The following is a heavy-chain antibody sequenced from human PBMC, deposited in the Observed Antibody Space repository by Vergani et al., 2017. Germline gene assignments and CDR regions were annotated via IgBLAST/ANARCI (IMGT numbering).Heavy chain of an antibody. CDR1: GFTFSSYA. CDR2: ISGSGGNT. Sequence: EVQLLESGGGLVQPGGSLRLSCGASGFTFSSYAMTWVRQAPGKGLEWVSAISGSGGNTFYTDSVKGRFTIARDNAKNSLYLQMNSLRAEDTAVYYCAVDRYDGSSRWFDPWGQGTLVTVSS. D-gene: IGHD1-26*01. J-gene: IGHJ5*02. CDR3: AVDRYDGSSRWFDP. V-gene: IGHV3-23*01.